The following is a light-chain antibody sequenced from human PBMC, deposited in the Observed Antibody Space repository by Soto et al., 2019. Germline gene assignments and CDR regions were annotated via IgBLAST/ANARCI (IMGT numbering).Light chain of an antibody. Sequence: EIVLTQSPATLSLSPGERATLSCRASQSVSSYLAWYQQKPGQAPRLLIYDASNRATGIPARFSGSGSGTEFTLTISSLEPEDFAVYHCQQRSNWITFGQGTRREIK. CDR1: QSVSSY. J-gene: IGKJ5*01. CDR3: QQRSNWIT. CDR2: DAS. V-gene: IGKV3-11*01.